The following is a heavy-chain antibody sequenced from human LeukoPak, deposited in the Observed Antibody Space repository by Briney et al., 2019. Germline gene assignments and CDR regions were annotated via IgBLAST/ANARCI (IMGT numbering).Heavy chain of an antibody. Sequence: SETLSLTCEVYGDSFSGYFWTWIRQPPGKGLEWIGEINHSGSTNYNPSLKSRVTISVATSKNQFSLKLSSVTAADTAVYYCASHPLLSGSYVDYYFDYWGQGTLVTVSS. V-gene: IGHV4-34*01. CDR3: ASHPLLSGSYVDYYFDY. CDR2: INHSGST. CDR1: GDSFSGYF. J-gene: IGHJ4*02. D-gene: IGHD1-26*01.